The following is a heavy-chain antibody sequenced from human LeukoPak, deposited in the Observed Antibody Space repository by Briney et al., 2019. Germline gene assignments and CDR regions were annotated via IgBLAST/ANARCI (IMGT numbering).Heavy chain of an antibody. D-gene: IGHD1-26*01. V-gene: IGHV1-69*06. CDR3: ATDSVVGATTLSY. J-gene: IGHJ4*02. CDR1: GGTFNNYA. CDR2: IIPIFPTA. Sequence: GASVKVSCKASGGTFNNYAISWVRQAPGQGLEWMGGIIPIFPTANYAPKFQGRVTMTEDTSTDTAYMELSSLRSEDTAVYYCATDSVVGATTLSYWGQGTLVTVSS.